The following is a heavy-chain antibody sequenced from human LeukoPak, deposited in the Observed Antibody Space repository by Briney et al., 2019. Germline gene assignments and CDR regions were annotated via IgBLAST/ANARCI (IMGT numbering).Heavy chain of an antibody. CDR2: ISGSSTYI. CDR1: GFTFRSNS. J-gene: IGHJ4*02. V-gene: IGHV3-21*01. CDR3: ARDRLYSGSYVFDH. D-gene: IGHD1-26*01. Sequence: GGSLRLSCVASGFTFRSNSINWVRQAPGKGLEWVSSISGSSTYIYYADSVKGRFTISRDNAKNSVFLQMNSLRAEDTAVYYCARDRLYSGSYVFDHWGQGILVTVSS.